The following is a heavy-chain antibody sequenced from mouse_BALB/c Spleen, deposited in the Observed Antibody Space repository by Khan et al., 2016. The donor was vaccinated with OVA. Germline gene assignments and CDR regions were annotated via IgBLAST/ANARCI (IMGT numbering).Heavy chain of an antibody. CDR2: MSSGSSTI. Sequence: EVQLVESGGGLVQPGGSRKLSCAASGFSFSRFGMHWVRQAPKKGLEWVAYMSSGSSTIYYVDTVKGRFTISRDNPKNTLFLQMTSLRSEDTAMYYCARSGGNFHWYFDVWGAGTSVTVSS. CDR3: ARSGGNFHWYFDV. J-gene: IGHJ1*01. D-gene: IGHD2-1*01. CDR1: GFSFSRFG. V-gene: IGHV5-17*02.